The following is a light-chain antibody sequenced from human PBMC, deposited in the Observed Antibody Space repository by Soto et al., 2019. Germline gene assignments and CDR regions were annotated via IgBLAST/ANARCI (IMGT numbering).Light chain of an antibody. CDR3: QQYNNWPPIT. J-gene: IGKJ5*01. V-gene: IGKV3-15*01. CDR1: QSVSSN. Sequence: EVVMTQSPATLSVSPGQRATLSCRASQSVSSNLAWYHQKPGQAPRLLIYDASTRATGIPARFSGSGSGTEFTLTISSLQSEDFAVYYCQQYNNWPPITFGQGTRLEIK. CDR2: DAS.